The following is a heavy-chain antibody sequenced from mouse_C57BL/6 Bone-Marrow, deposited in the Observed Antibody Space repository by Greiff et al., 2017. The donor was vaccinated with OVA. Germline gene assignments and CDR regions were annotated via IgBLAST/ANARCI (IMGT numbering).Heavy chain of an antibody. D-gene: IGHD2-1*01. CDR3: ARHGKGCAY. Sequence: EVKVVESGGDLVKPGGSLKLSCAASGFTFSSYGMSWVRQTPDKRLEWVATISSGGSYTYYPDSVKGRFTISRDNAKNTLYLQMSSLKSEDTAMYYCARHGKGCAYWGQGTLVTVSA. V-gene: IGHV5-6*01. J-gene: IGHJ3*01. CDR1: GFTFSSYG. CDR2: ISSGGSYT.